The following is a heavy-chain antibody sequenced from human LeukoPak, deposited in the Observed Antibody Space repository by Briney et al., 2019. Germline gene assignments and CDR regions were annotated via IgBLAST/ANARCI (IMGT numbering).Heavy chain of an antibody. CDR3: ARHSSPSYYYGMDV. CDR2: IYYSGST. J-gene: IGHJ6*02. Sequence: SETLSLTCTVSGGSISSYSWSWIRQPPGKGLEWIGYIYYSGSTNYNPSLKSRVTISIDTSKNQFSLNLSSVTAADTAVYYCARHSSPSYYYGMDVWGQGTTVTVSS. CDR1: GGSISSYS. D-gene: IGHD6-13*01. V-gene: IGHV4-59*08.